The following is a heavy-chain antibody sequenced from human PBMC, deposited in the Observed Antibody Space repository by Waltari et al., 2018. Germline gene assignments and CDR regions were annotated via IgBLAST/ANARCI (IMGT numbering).Heavy chain of an antibody. CDR2: IIPISGIA. Sequence: QVQLVQSGAEVKKPGSSVKVSCKASGGTFSNYVINWVRQAPGQGLEWMGGIIPISGIAIYAQKFQGRVTITADESTSTAYMELSSLRSDDTAVYYCARDPGDGYHFDYWGQGTLVTVSS. CDR3: ARDPGDGYHFDY. J-gene: IGHJ4*02. CDR1: GGTFSNYV. V-gene: IGHV1-69*01. D-gene: IGHD5-12*01.